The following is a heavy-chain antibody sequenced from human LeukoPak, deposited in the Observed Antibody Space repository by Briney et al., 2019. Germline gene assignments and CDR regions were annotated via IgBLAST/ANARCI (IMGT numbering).Heavy chain of an antibody. V-gene: IGHV3-7*01. J-gene: IGHJ4*02. Sequence: RGSLRLSCAAAGFTFSSYWMSWVRQAPGKGLEWVANIKQDGSEKYYVDSVKGRFTISRDNAKNSLYLQMNSLRAEDTAVYYCASESYGGNWPDYCGQGTLVTVSS. CDR1: GFTFSSYW. CDR3: ASESYGGNWPDY. CDR2: IKQDGSEK. D-gene: IGHD4-23*01.